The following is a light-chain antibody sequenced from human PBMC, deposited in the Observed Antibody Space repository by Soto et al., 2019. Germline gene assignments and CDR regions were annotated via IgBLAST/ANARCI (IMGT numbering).Light chain of an antibody. CDR1: QSISSY. J-gene: IGKJ1*01. Sequence: DIQITQSPSSLSASVGDRVTITCRASQSISSYLNWYQQKPGKAPKLMTYAASSLQSGVPSRFSGSGSGTDFTLTSSSLQPEDFATYYCQQSYRTLRRTFGQGTKVESK. CDR3: QQSYRTLRRT. V-gene: IGKV1-39*01. CDR2: AAS.